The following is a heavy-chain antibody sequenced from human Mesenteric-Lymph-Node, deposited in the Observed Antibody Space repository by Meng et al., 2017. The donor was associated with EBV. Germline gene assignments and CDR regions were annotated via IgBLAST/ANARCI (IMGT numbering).Heavy chain of an antibody. Sequence: QVQLTHWGAGLLKPSETLSLTCDVYGDSFSAYYWRWIRQPPGRGLEWIGDVIHSGNTSYSPSLKSRVTISVDTSKRQFSLKLRSMTAADTAVYYCATGWGKANYWGQGTLVTVSS. J-gene: IGHJ4*02. CDR2: VIHSGNT. CDR1: GDSFSAYY. CDR3: ATGWGKANY. D-gene: IGHD3-16*01. V-gene: IGHV4-34*02.